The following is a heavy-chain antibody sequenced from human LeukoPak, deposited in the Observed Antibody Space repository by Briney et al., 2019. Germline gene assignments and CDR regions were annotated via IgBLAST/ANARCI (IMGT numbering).Heavy chain of an antibody. J-gene: IGHJ4*02. CDR2: SNHSGST. CDR1: GGSFSGYY. CDR3: ARGSLLDQVGRSSGFDY. Sequence: SETLSLTCAVYGGSFSGYYWSWIRQPPGKGLEWIGESNHSGSTNYNPSLKSRVTISVDTSKNQFSLKLSSVTAADTAVYYCARGSLLDQVGRSSGFDYWGQGTLVTVSS. D-gene: IGHD3-22*01. V-gene: IGHV4-34*01.